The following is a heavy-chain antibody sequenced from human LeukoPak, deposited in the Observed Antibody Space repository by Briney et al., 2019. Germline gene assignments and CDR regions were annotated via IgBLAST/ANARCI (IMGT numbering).Heavy chain of an antibody. D-gene: IGHD3-10*01. CDR1: GFTFDDYG. V-gene: IGHV3-20*04. CDR2: INWNGGST. J-gene: IGHJ4*02. CDR3: ARRGTLLWFGAFPEYYFDY. Sequence: GGSLRLSCAASGFTFDDYGMSWVRQAPGKGLEWVSGINWNGGSTGYADSVKGRFTISRDNAKNSLYLQMNSLRAEDTALYYCARRGTLLWFGAFPEYYFDYWGQGTLVTVSS.